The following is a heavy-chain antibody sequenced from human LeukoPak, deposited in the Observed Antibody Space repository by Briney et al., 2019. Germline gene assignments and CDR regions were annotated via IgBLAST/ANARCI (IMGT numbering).Heavy chain of an antibody. CDR3: ARSKIVVVVAATKRSYYFDY. CDR1: GGSISGYY. J-gene: IGHJ4*02. CDR2: INHSGST. Sequence: SETLSLTCTVSGGSISGYYWSWIRQPPGKGLEWIGEINHSGSTNYNPSLKSRVTISVDTSKNQFSLKLSSVTAADTAVYYCARSKIVVVVAATKRSYYFDYWGQGTLVTVSS. D-gene: IGHD2-15*01. V-gene: IGHV4-34*01.